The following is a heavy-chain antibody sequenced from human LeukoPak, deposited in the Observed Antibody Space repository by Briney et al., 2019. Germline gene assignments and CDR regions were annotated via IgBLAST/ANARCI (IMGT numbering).Heavy chain of an antibody. CDR1: GFTFSSYA. V-gene: IGHV3-30-3*01. J-gene: IGHJ4*02. CDR3: ARVAIPPFGYDY. D-gene: IGHD2-21*01. Sequence: GGSLRLSCAASGFTFSSYAMHWVRQAPGKGLEWVAVISYDGSNKYYADSVKGRFTISRDNSKNTLYLQMNSLRAEDTAVYYCARVAIPPFGYDYWGQGTLVTVSS. CDR2: ISYDGSNK.